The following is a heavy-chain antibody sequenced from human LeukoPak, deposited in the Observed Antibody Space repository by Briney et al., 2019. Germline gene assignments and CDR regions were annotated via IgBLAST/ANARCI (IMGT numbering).Heavy chain of an antibody. CDR1: GFTFSSYA. CDR3: ARVRSRGYCSSTSCFYFDY. V-gene: IGHV3-30-3*01. CDR2: ISYDGSNK. J-gene: IGHJ4*02. Sequence: GGSLRLSCAASGFTFSSYAMQWVRQAPGKALEWVAGISYDGSNKYYADSVKGRFTISRDNSKNTLYLQMNSLRAEDTAVYYCARVRSRGYCSSTSCFYFDYWGQRTLVTVSS. D-gene: IGHD2-2*01.